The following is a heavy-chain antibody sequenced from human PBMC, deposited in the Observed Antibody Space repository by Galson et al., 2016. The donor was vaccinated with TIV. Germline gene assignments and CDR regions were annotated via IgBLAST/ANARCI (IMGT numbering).Heavy chain of an antibody. V-gene: IGHV5-51*03. CDR3: AREPRSGNYFDY. CDR2: IYPGDSDT. J-gene: IGHJ4*02. CDR1: GYSFASYW. Sequence: QSGAEVKKPGESLKISCKGSGYSFASYWIGWVRQMPGKGLGCMGVIYPGDSDTRYSPTFHGQVTISADKSLSTAYLQWSSLKASDTAMYSCAREPRSGNYFDYWGQGALVTVSS. D-gene: IGHD2-15*01.